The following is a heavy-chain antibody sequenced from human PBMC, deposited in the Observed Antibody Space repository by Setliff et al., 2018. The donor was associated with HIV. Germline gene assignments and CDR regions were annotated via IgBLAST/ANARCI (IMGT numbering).Heavy chain of an antibody. J-gene: IGHJ4*02. Sequence: SETLSLTCAVSGGSISSSNWWSWVRQPPGKGLEWIGEIYHSGSTTYNPSLKSRVTISLDRSKTQFSLKLSSVTAADAAVYYCAKGAGFYGDYTFDYWGQGKLVTVSS. CDR2: IYHSGST. CDR1: GGSISSSNW. V-gene: IGHV4-4*02. CDR3: AKGAGFYGDYTFDY. D-gene: IGHD4-17*01.